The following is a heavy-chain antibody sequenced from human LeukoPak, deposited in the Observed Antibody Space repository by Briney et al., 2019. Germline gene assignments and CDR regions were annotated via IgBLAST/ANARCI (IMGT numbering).Heavy chain of an antibody. V-gene: IGHV1-3*01. CDR1: GYTFTSYA. CDR2: INAGNGNT. CDR3: ARVNSGHYSYYGMDV. Sequence: ASVKVSCKASGYTFTSYAMHWVRQAPGQRLEWMGWINAGNGNTKYSQKFQGRVTITRDTSASTAYMELSSLRSEDTAVYYCARVNSGHYSYYGMDVWGQGTTVTVSS. J-gene: IGHJ6*02. D-gene: IGHD3-3*01.